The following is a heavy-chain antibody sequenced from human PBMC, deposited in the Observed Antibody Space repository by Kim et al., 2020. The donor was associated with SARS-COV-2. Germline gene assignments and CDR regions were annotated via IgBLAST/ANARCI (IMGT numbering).Heavy chain of an antibody. V-gene: IGHV3-30*02. J-gene: IGHJ6*02. CDR3: AKDMTSDYYDSSGPHYGMDV. Sequence: RFTISRDNSKNTLYLQMNSLRAEDTAVYYCAKDMTSDYYDSSGPHYGMDVWGQGTTVTVSS. D-gene: IGHD3-22*01.